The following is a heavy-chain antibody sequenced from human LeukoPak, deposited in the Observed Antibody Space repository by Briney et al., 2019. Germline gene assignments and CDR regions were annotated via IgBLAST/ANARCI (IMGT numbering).Heavy chain of an antibody. CDR1: GFTFSSYW. D-gene: IGHD6-19*01. Sequence: PGGSLRLSCAASGFTFSSYWMSWVRQAPGEGLEWVANIKQDGSEKYYVDSVKGRFTISRDNAKNSLYLQMNSLRAEDTAVYYCARGSSGWYAGEADYWGQGTLVTVSS. CDR2: IKQDGSEK. J-gene: IGHJ4*02. CDR3: ARGSSGWYAGEADY. V-gene: IGHV3-7*01.